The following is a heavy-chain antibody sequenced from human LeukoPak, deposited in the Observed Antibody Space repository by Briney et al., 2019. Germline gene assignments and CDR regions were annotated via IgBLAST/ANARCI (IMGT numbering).Heavy chain of an antibody. CDR3: ARMDYYDSGHEGDAFDI. V-gene: IGHV3-7*01. D-gene: IGHD3-22*01. CDR2: IKQDGSEK. CDR1: GFTFSSYW. J-gene: IGHJ3*02. Sequence: PGGSLRLSCAASGFTFSSYWMSWVRQAPGKGLEWVANIKQDGSEKYYVDSVKGRFTISRDNAKNSLYLQMNSLRAEDTAVYYCARMDYYDSGHEGDAFDIWGQGTMVTVSS.